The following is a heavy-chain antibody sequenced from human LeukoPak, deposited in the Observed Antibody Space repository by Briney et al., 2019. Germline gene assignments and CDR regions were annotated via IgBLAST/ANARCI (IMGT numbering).Heavy chain of an antibody. CDR1: GFTLSSYS. D-gene: IGHD4-17*01. CDR3: AREYDDYDEGVFDY. J-gene: IGHJ4*02. V-gene: IGHV3-21*01. CDR2: ITSSSSYI. Sequence: PWGSLRLSCATSGFTLSSYSMNWVRQAPGKGLEWVSYITSSSSYIYYADSVKGRFTISRNNAKNSLYLQMNSLRAEDTAVYYCAREYDDYDEGVFDYWGQGTLVTVSS.